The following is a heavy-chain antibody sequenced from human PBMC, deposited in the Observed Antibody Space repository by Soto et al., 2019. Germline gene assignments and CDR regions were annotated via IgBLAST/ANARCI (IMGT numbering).Heavy chain of an antibody. CDR2: VIPIFDIT. V-gene: IGHV1-69*02. Sequence: QVQLVQSGSEVKKPGSSVKVSCKASGATFSIYTISWVRQAPGQGLEWMGRVIPIFDITSYTQRFQGRVTITADKSTTTVYMELSSLRSEDTAVYYCARDSDNSNWPNFDFWGQGTLVTVSS. J-gene: IGHJ4*02. CDR1: GATFSIYT. CDR3: ARDSDNSNWPNFDF. D-gene: IGHD6-13*01.